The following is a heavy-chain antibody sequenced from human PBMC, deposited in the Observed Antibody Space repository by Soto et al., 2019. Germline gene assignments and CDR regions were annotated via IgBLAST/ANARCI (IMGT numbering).Heavy chain of an antibody. V-gene: IGHV3-23*01. CDR3: AKASGFYGSGSYYRNHFDY. D-gene: IGHD3-10*01. Sequence: GGSLRLSCAASGFTFSSYAMSWVRQAPGKGPEWVSAISGSGGSTYYADSVKGRFTISRDNSKNTLYLQMNSLRAEDTAVYYCAKASGFYGSGSYYRNHFDYWGQGTLVTVSS. CDR2: ISGSGGST. J-gene: IGHJ4*02. CDR1: GFTFSSYA.